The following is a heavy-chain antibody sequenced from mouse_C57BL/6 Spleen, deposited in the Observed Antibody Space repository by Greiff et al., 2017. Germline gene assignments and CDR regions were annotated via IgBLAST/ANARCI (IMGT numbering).Heavy chain of an antibody. D-gene: IGHD1-1*01. Sequence: QVQLQQSGAELVRPGASVKLSCKASGYTFTDYYINWVKQRPGQGLEWIARIYPGSGNTYYNEKFKGKATLTAEKSSSTAYMQLSSLTSEDSAVYFCARGDYYGSSYYAMGYWGQGTSVTVSS. J-gene: IGHJ4*01. V-gene: IGHV1-76*01. CDR3: ARGDYYGSSYYAMGY. CDR1: GYTFTDYY. CDR2: IYPGSGNT.